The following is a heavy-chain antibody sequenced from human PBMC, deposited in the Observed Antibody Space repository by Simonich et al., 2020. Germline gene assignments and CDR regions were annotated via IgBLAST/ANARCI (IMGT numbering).Heavy chain of an antibody. J-gene: IGHJ5*02. CDR3: ARSRYCTNGVCYNWFNP. D-gene: IGHD2-8*01. Sequence: QVQLVQSGAEVKKPGASVKVSCKASGYTFTSYDINWVRQATGQGLEGMGWKNPNSGITGDAQKFQVRVTITRNTSISTAYMELSSLRSEDTAVYYCARSRYCTNGVCYNWFNPWGQGTLVTVSS. V-gene: IGHV1-8*03. CDR2: KNPNSGIT. CDR1: GYTFTSYD.